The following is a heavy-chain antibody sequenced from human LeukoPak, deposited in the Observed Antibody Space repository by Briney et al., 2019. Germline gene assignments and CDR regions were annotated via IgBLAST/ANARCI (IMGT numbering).Heavy chain of an antibody. V-gene: IGHV3-23*01. Sequence: GGSLRLSCAASGFTFSSYAMSWVRQAPGKGLEWVSATSGSGGSTYYADSVKGRFTISRDNSKNTLYLQMNSLRAEDTAVYYCAKVPDCSSTSCYAYYFDYWGQGTLVTVSS. CDR1: GFTFSSYA. J-gene: IGHJ4*02. D-gene: IGHD2-2*01. CDR3: AKVPDCSSTSCYAYYFDY. CDR2: TSGSGGST.